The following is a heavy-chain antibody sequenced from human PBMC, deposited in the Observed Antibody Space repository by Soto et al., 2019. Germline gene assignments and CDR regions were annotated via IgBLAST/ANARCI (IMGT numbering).Heavy chain of an antibody. V-gene: IGHV3-73*02. Sequence: EVQLVQSGGGLVQPGGSLKLSCAASGFTFSGSTVHWVRQASGEGLQWVGRIRSKANDYATTYIASVKGRFTISRDDSRNTAYLQMSDLETEDTAVYYCTGGYCTGGTCHSGYFQHWGQGALVTVFS. D-gene: IGHD2-15*01. CDR1: GFTFSGST. CDR2: IRSKANDYAT. J-gene: IGHJ1*01. CDR3: TGGYCTGGTCHSGYFQH.